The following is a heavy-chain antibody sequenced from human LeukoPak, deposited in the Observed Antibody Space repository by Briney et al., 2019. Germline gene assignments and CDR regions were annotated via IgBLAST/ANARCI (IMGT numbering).Heavy chain of an antibody. D-gene: IGHD3-3*01. J-gene: IGHJ4*02. Sequence: GGSLRLSCAASGFTFRTYGMHWVRQTPGKGLEWVAFLWFDGSHQYYADSVRGRFIISRDNSNNTLYLQMNSLRADDTAVYYCARGMDYDFWSGYYSPLGYWGQGTLVTVSS. CDR2: LWFDGSHQ. CDR3: ARGMDYDFWSGYYSPLGY. CDR1: GFTFRTYG. V-gene: IGHV3-33*01.